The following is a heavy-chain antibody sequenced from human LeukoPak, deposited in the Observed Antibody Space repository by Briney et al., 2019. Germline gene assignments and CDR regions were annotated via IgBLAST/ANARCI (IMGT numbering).Heavy chain of an antibody. D-gene: IGHD5-18*01. J-gene: IGHJ4*02. CDR3: ARRDTAMVTFDY. V-gene: IGHV4-61*08. CDR2: IYYSGST. Sequence: SETLSLTCTVSGGSISSAGYYWSWIRQPPGKGLEWIGYIYYSGSTNYNPSLKSRVTISVDTSKNQFSLKLSSVTAADTAVYYCARRDTAMVTFDYWGQGTLVTVSS. CDR1: GGSISSAGYY.